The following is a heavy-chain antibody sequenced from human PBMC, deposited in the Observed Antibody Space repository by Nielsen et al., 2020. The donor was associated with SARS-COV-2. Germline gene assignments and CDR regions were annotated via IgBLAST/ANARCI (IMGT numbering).Heavy chain of an antibody. D-gene: IGHD3-10*01. J-gene: IGHJ4*02. CDR3: ARDLYYGSGFDY. CDR2: ISSSSSYI. V-gene: IGHV3-21*01. Sequence: WIRQPPGKGLEWVSSISSSSSYIYYADSVKGRFTISRDNAKNSLYLQMNSLRAEDTAVYYCARDLYYGSGFDYWGQGTLVTVSS.